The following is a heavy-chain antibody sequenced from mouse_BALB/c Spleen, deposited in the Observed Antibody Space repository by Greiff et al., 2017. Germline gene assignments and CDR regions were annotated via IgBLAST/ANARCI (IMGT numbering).Heavy chain of an antibody. D-gene: IGHD2-14*01. J-gene: IGHJ4*01. CDR2: INPSTGYT. CDR1: GYTFTSYW. CDR3: ARGRYGVMDY. V-gene: IGHV1-7*01. Sequence: VQLQQSGAELAKPGASVKMSCKASGYTFTSYWMHWVKQRPGQGLEWIGYINPSTGYTEYNQKFKDKATLTADKSSSTAYMQLSSLTSEDSAVYYCARGRYGVMDYWGQGTSVTVSS.